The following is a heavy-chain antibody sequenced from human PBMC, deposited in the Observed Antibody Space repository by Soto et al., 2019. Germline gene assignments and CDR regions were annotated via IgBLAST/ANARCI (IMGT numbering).Heavy chain of an antibody. D-gene: IGHD2-2*01. V-gene: IGHV3-49*04. J-gene: IGHJ5*02. CDR1: GFTSGVYT. CDR3: AKSVSRGRPNWFDP. CDR2: IRSTAYGAPT. Sequence: PGGSLRLSCTSSGFTSGVYTMAWVRQAPGKGLEWVGSIRSTAYGAPTDYAASVKDRFIISRDDSRDVAYLQMNSLRAEDTAVYYCAKSVSRGRPNWFDPWGQGTLVTVSS.